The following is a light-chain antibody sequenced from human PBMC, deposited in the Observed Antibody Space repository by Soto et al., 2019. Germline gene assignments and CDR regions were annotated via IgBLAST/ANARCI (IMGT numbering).Light chain of an antibody. V-gene: IGKV3-20*01. J-gene: IGKJ1*01. Sequence: EIVMTQSPATLTVSPGERAALSCRASQRVASNLAWYQQKPGQAPRLLIYGASSRATGIPDRFSGSGSGTDFTLTISRLEPEDFAVYYCQQYGSSPTWTFGQGTKVDI. CDR1: QRVASN. CDR3: QQYGSSPTWT. CDR2: GAS.